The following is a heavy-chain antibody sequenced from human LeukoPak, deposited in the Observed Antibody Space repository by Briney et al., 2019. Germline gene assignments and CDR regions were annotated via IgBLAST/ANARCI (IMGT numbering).Heavy chain of an antibody. CDR2: IYYSGST. CDR3: ARGWEDGFDP. V-gene: IGHV4-59*01. Sequence: SETLSLTCTVSGGSISSYYWSWIRQPPGKGLEWIGYIYYSGSTNYNPSLKSRVTISVDTSKNQFSLKLSSVTAADTAVYYCARGWEDGFDPWGQGTLVTVSS. D-gene: IGHD5-24*01. CDR1: GGSISSYY. J-gene: IGHJ5*02.